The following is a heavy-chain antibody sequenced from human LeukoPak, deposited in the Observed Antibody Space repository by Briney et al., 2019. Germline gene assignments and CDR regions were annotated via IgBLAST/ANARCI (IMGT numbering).Heavy chain of an antibody. V-gene: IGHV3-7*05. Sequence: SGGSLRLSCAASGFTFSRYWMSWVRQAPGKGLECVANIKQDGSEKYYVDSVKGRFTISRDNAKNSLYLQMNSLRAEDTAVYYCARRRGFQSYYFDYWGQGTLVTVSS. J-gene: IGHJ4*02. D-gene: IGHD5-24*01. CDR3: ARRRGFQSYYFDY. CDR1: GFTFSRYW. CDR2: IKQDGSEK.